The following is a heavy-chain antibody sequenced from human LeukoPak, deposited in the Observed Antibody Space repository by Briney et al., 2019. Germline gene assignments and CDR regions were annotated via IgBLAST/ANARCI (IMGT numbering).Heavy chain of an antibody. Sequence: GGSLRLSCAASGFTFSLYAMSWVRQAPGKGLEWVSTSGSGGTPFYTDSVKGRFTISRDSSKNTLYLQMNSLRAEDTALYYCAKGSSGWYPHFDHWGQGTLVTVSA. CDR2: SGSGGTP. CDR1: GFTFSLYA. CDR3: AKGSSGWYPHFDH. J-gene: IGHJ4*01. D-gene: IGHD6-19*01. V-gene: IGHV3-23*01.